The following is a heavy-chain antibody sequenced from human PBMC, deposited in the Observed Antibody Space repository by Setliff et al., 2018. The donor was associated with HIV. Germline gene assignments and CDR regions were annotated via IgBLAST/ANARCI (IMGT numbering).Heavy chain of an antibody. CDR2: IIPIFGTA. CDR1: GGSFSSYA. J-gene: IGHJ3*02. D-gene: IGHD4-4*01. V-gene: IGHV1-69*05. CDR3: AMSMTTYPVSRAFDI. Sequence: ASVKVSCKASGGSFSSYAISWVRQAPGQGLEWMGGIIPIFGTAKYAQKFQGRVTITTDESTSTAYMELSSLGSEDTAVYYCAMSMTTYPVSRAFDIWGQGTMVTVSS.